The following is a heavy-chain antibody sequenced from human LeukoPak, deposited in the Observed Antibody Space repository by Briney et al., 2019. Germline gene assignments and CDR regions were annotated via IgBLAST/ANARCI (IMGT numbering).Heavy chain of an antibody. V-gene: IGHV1-2*02. J-gene: IGHJ5*02. CDR1: GYTLTGYY. CDR2: INPNSGGT. Sequence: ASVKVSCKASGYTLTGYYMHWVRQAPGQGLEWMGWINPNSGGTNYAQKFQGRVTMTRDTSISTAYMELSRLRSDDTAVYYCAREPLLRFQNWFDPWGQGTLVTVSS. D-gene: IGHD3-3*01. CDR3: AREPLLRFQNWFDP.